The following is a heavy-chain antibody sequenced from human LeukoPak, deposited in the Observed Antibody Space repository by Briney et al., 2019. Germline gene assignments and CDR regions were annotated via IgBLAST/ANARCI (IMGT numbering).Heavy chain of an antibody. CDR3: ARDKRGGSPYYFDS. D-gene: IGHD2-15*01. J-gene: IGHJ4*02. CDR2: IYTGGST. Sequence: SQTLSLTCTVSGGSISSGSYYWSWIRRAAGKGVEWIGRIYTGGSTNYNPSLKSRVTISVDTSKNQFSLKLSSVTAADTAVYYCARDKRGGSPYYFDSWGQGTLVTVSS. V-gene: IGHV4-61*02. CDR1: GGSISSGSYY.